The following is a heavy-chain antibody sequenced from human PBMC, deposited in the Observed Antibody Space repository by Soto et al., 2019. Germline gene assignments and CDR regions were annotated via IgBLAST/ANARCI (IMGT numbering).Heavy chain of an antibody. CDR3: AREKGYISGPKNFDY. D-gene: IGHD5-12*01. J-gene: IGHJ4*02. CDR1: GASISIGDYF. Sequence: SETLSLTCTVSGASISIGDYFWSCMRQSPGKGLEWIGYIYDSGSSYYNPSLKSRVTMSVDTSKNQFSLKLRSVTAADTAVYYCAREKGYISGPKNFDYWGQGTLVTVS. CDR2: IYDSGSS. V-gene: IGHV4-30-4*01.